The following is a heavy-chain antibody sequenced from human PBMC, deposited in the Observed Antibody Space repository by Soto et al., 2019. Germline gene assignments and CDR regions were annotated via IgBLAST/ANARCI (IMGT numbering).Heavy chain of an antibody. D-gene: IGHD6-13*01. CDR1: GFTFGSYP. CDR3: AREGMSRPRWVFDY. V-gene: IGHV3-64*01. Sequence: EVQLVESGGGLVQPGGSLRLSCAASGFTFGSYPMHWVRQAPGKGLEYVSAISTNGDSTFYAKSVKGRFTISRDNSKNTLYLQRGSLRAEDMGVYYCAREGMSRPRWVFDYWGQGTLVTASS. J-gene: IGHJ4*02. CDR2: ISTNGDST.